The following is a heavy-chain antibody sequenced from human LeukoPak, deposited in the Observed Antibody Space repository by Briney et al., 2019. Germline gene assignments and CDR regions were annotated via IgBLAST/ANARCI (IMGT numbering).Heavy chain of an antibody. CDR1: GGSIDSTNW. J-gene: IGHJ4*02. CDR3: ARANRIYGSGHYVFDY. Sequence: SETLSLTCDVSGGSIDSTNWWNWVRQPPGKGLEWIGYIYHSGSTYYNPSLKSRVTISVDRSKNQFSLKLSSVTAADTAVYYCARANRIYGSGHYVFDYWGQGTLVTVSS. CDR2: IYHSGST. V-gene: IGHV4/OR15-8*01. D-gene: IGHD3-10*01.